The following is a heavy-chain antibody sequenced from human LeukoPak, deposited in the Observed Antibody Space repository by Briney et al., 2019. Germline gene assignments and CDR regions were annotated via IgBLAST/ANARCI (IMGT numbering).Heavy chain of an antibody. V-gene: IGHV1-69*04. CDR3: ARDLTYCSSTSCHAYYGMDV. CDR2: IIPIFGIA. CDR1: GGTFSSYA. D-gene: IGHD2-2*01. J-gene: IGHJ6*02. Sequence: ASVKVSCMASGGTFSSYAISWVRQAPGQGLEWMGRIIPIFGIANYAQKFQGRVTITADKSTSTAYMELSSLRSEDTAVYYCARDLTYCSSTSCHAYYGMDVWGQGTTVTVSS.